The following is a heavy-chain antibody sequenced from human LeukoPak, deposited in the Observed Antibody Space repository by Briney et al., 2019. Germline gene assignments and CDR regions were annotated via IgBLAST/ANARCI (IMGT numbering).Heavy chain of an antibody. CDR1: GGSFSGYY. J-gene: IGHJ4*02. V-gene: IGHV4-34*01. CDR3: GSSGYYSQPVDY. Sequence: PSETLSLTCAVYGGSFSGYYWSWIRQPPGKGLEWIGEINHSGSTNYNPSLKSRVTISVDTSKNQFSLKLSSVTAADTAVYYCGSSGYYSQPVDYWGQGTLVTVSS. CDR2: INHSGST. D-gene: IGHD3-22*01.